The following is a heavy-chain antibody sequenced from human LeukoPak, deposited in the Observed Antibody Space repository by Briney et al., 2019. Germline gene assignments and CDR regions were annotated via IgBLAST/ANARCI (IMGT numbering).Heavy chain of an antibody. J-gene: IGHJ3*02. D-gene: IGHD2-2*01. V-gene: IGHV4-61*08. CDR3: ARQGKFCTITSCSIRDGFDI. CDR2: ITYSGYT. CDR1: GGSIRGIRGYY. Sequence: PSETLSLTCTVSGGSIRGIRGYYWNWIRQSPGRGLEWVGFITYSGYTDHNPALKSRVNISIDTSKNKFSPNLSSVTVADTAVYFCARQGKFCTITSCSIRDGFDIWGQGTTVIVSS.